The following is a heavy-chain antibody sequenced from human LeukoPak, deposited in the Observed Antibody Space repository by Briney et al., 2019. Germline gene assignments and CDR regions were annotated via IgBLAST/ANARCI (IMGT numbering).Heavy chain of an antibody. CDR2: INPRGGST. V-gene: IGHV1-46*01. CDR1: GYTFTTYY. J-gene: IGHJ4*02. D-gene: IGHD6-25*01. Sequence: ASVTVSYKASGYTFTTYYMHWMRQAPGQGPEWMGIINPRGGSTDYSQKFQGRITMTSDTSTSTVYMELSSLRSDDTAVYFCARVGSAAATADYWGQGTLVTVSS. CDR3: ARVGSAAATADY.